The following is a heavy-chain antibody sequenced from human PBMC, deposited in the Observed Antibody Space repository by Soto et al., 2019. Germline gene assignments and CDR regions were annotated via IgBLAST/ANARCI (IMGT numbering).Heavy chain of an antibody. CDR1: GFTFDDYA. V-gene: IGHV3-9*01. D-gene: IGHD4-4*01. CDR3: ATLQIHDY. Sequence: EVQLVESGGGLVQPGRSLRLSCAASGFTFDDYAMHWVRQAPGKGLEWVSGISWNSGSIGYADSVKGRFTISRDNAKNSLYLQMNSLRAEDTALYYCATLQIHDYWGQGTLVTVSS. CDR2: ISWNSGSI. J-gene: IGHJ4*02.